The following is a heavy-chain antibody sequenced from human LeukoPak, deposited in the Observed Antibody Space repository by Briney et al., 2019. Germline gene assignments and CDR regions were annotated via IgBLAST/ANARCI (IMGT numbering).Heavy chain of an antibody. Sequence: GGSLRLSCAASGFTFSSYGMSWVRQAPGKGLEWVSAISGSGGSTYYADSVKGRFTISRDDSKNTAYLQMNSLKTEDTALYYCTRLGITETFDYWGQGILVTVSS. J-gene: IGHJ4*02. CDR3: TRLGITETFDY. CDR2: ISGSGGST. V-gene: IGHV3-23*01. CDR1: GFTFSSYG. D-gene: IGHD4-11*01.